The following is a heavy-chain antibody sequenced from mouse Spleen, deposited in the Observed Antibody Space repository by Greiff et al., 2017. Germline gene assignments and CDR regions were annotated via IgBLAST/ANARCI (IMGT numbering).Heavy chain of an antibody. D-gene: IGHD4-1*01. Sequence: QVQLKQSGAELVRPGVSVKISCKGSGYTFTDYAMHWVKQSHAKSLEWIGVISTYYGDASYNQKFKGKATMTVDKSSSTAYLELARLTSEDSAIYYCARMGTNWDHYFDYWGQGTTLTVSS. J-gene: IGHJ2*01. V-gene: IGHV1S137*01. CDR1: GYTFTDYA. CDR3: ARMGTNWDHYFDY. CDR2: ISTYYGDA.